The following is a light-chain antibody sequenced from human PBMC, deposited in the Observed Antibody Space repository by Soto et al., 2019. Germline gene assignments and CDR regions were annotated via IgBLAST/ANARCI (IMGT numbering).Light chain of an antibody. J-gene: IGKJ1*01. CDR1: QSVSNN. CDR3: QQYNNWLRGT. Sequence: EVVMTQSPATLSVSPGERATLSCGASQSVSNNLAWYQQKPGQAPRLLIYGASTRATGVPARFSGSGSGTEFTLTISSLQSEDVAVYFCQQYNNWLRGTFGQGTKVEIK. CDR2: GAS. V-gene: IGKV3-15*01.